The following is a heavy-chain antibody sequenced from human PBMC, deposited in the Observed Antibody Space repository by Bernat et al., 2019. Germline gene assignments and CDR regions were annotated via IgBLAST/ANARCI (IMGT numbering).Heavy chain of an antibody. J-gene: IGHJ4*02. Sequence: QVQLVESGGGVVQPGRSLRLSCAASGFTFSSYAMHWVRQAPGKGLEWVADISYDGNNIYYADSLKGRFTISRDNSKNTLYLQMNSLRAEDTAVYYCASGDFGDYYWGQGTLVTVSS. CDR3: ASGDFGDYY. V-gene: IGHV3-30-3*01. CDR2: ISYDGNNI. D-gene: IGHD4-17*01. CDR1: GFTFSSYA.